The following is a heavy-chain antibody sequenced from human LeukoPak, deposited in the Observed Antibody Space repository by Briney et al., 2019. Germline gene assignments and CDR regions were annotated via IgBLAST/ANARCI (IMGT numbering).Heavy chain of an antibody. D-gene: IGHD2-15*01. CDR1: GGSISSYY. J-gene: IGHJ5*02. V-gene: IGHV4-4*07. CDR2: IYTSGST. CDR3: ARMPRRVVAAKYNWFDP. Sequence: SETLSLTCTVSGGSISSYYWSWIRQPAGKGLEWIGRIYTSGSTNYNPSLKSRVTISVDTSKNQFSLKLSSVTAADTAVYYCARMPRRVVAAKYNWFDPWGQGTLVTVSS.